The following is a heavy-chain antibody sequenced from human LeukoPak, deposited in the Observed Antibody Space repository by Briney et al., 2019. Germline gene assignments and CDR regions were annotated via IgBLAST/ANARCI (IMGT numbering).Heavy chain of an antibody. CDR2: IQDDESNK. CDR3: AKQMVERPHYYYMDV. V-gene: IGHV3-30*02. Sequence: GGSLRLSCAASGFIFSSFGMHWVRQAPGKGLEWVAFIQDDESNKFYADSVKGRFTISRDNSKNTLFLQMNSLRPEDTALYYCAKQMVERPHYYYMDVWGKGTTVSFS. D-gene: IGHD2-15*01. J-gene: IGHJ6*03. CDR1: GFIFSSFG.